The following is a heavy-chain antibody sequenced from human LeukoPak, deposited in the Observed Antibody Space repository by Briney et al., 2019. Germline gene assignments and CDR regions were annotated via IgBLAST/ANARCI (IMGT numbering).Heavy chain of an antibody. CDR2: ISSSSSNI. Sequence: GGSLRLSCAASGFTFSRYTMNWVRQAPGKGLEWVASISSSSSNIYYAESVKGRFTISSNNAKNSLYLQMHSLRAEATALYYYARCPQDVLVAFDIWGPGTMVTVSS. CDR1: GFTFSRYT. CDR3: ARCPQDVLVAFDI. J-gene: IGHJ3*02. V-gene: IGHV3-21*01.